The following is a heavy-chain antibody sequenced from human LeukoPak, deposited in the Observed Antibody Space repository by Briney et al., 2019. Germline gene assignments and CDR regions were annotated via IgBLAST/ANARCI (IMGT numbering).Heavy chain of an antibody. CDR3: AREPVVVVAAPDY. V-gene: IGHV1-69*04. J-gene: IGHJ4*02. CDR2: IIPILGIA. Sequence: GASVKVPCKASGGTFSSYAISWVRQAPGQGLEWMGRIIPILGIANYAQKFQGRVTITADKSTSTACMELSSLRSEDTAVYYCAREPVVVVAAPDYWGQGTLVTVSS. CDR1: GGTFSSYA. D-gene: IGHD2-15*01.